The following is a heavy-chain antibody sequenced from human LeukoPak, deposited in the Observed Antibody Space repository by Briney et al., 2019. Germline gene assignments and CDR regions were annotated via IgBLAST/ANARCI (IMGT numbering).Heavy chain of an antibody. Sequence: SATLSLTCAVYGGSFSGYYWSWIRQPPGKGLEWIGEFNHSGSTNYNPSLQGRVTISVDTSKNHFSLQLSCVTAADTAVYYCARQKKWSKVSRRNHIDAFDIWGQGTMVTVSS. J-gene: IGHJ3*02. V-gene: IGHV4-34*01. CDR3: ARQKKWSKVSRRNHIDAFDI. D-gene: IGHD1-14*01. CDR2: FNHSGST. CDR1: GGSFSGYY.